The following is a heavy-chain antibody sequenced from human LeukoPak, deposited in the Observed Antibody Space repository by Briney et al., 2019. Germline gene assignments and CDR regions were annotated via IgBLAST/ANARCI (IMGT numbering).Heavy chain of an antibody. CDR2: INPNSGGT. J-gene: IGHJ2*01. Sequence: ASVKVSCKASGGTFSRYAISWVRQAPGQGLEWMGWINPNSGGTNYAQRFQGRVTMTRDTSITTAYMELSRLRSDDTAVYYCASPWGRWFGELIWYFDLWGRGTLVTVSS. D-gene: IGHD3-10*01. CDR3: ASPWGRWFGELIWYFDL. V-gene: IGHV1-2*02. CDR1: GGTFSRYA.